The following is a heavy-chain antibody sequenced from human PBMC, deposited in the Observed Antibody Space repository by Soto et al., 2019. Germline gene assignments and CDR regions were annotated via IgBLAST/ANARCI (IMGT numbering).Heavy chain of an antibody. Sequence: KTSETLSLTCTVSGGSISSSSYYWGWIRQPPGKGLEWIGSIYYSGSTYYNPSLKSRVTISVDTSKNQFSLKLSSVTAADTAVYYCARHEFGSPWFDPWGQGTLVTVSS. CDR2: IYYSGST. J-gene: IGHJ5*02. CDR1: GGSISSSSYY. V-gene: IGHV4-39*01. D-gene: IGHD3-10*01. CDR3: ARHEFGSPWFDP.